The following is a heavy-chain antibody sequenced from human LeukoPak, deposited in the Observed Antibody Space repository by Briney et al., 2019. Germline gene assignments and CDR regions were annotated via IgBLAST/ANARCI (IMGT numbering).Heavy chain of an antibody. V-gene: IGHV4-59*12. CDR1: GGSISSYY. J-gene: IGHJ6*02. CDR2: IYYSGST. Sequence: PSETLSLTCTVSGGSISSYYWSWIRQPPGRGLEWIGYIYYSGSTNYNPSLKSRVTISIDTSKNQFSLKLSSVTAADTAVYYCARTPSILDYYGMDVWGQGTTVTVSS. CDR3: ARTPSILDYYGMDV. D-gene: IGHD2-2*02.